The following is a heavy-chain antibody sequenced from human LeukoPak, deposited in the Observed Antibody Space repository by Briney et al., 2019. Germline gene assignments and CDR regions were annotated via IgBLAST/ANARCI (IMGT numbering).Heavy chain of an antibody. CDR3: TRERDNSSDY. Sequence: SETLSLTCTVSDYSISSGYYWGWIRQTPGKGLEWIGSIYHSGSAYYNPSLKSRVTISVDTSNNHFYFNLRSVTAADTAVYYCTRERDNSSDYWGQGTLVTVSS. CDR2: IYHSGSA. D-gene: IGHD6-6*01. J-gene: IGHJ4*02. CDR1: DYSISSGYY. V-gene: IGHV4-38-2*02.